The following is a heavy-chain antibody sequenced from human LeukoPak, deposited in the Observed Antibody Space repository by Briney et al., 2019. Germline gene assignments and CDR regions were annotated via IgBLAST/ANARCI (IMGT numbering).Heavy chain of an antibody. J-gene: IGHJ6*02. Sequence: PGGSLRHSCAASGFTFSSYEIHWVRQAPGKGLEWVSKIGGIGSIMYADSVKGRFTISTDSAKSSVYLQMNSLRAEDTAVYYCARRLPYYGIDVWGQGTTVTVSS. CDR2: IGGIGSIM. CDR1: GFTFSSYE. CDR3: ARRLPYYGIDV. V-gene: IGHV3-48*03.